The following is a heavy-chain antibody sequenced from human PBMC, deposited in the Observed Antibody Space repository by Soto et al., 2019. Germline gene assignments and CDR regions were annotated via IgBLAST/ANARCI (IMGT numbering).Heavy chain of an antibody. CDR2: ISYSGST. Sequence: QVQLQESGPGLVKPSQTLSLTCTVSGGSISSGDYYWSCIRQPPAKGLEWIGYISYSGSTYYNPSLKSRVTISVDTSKNQFSLKLSSVTAADTAVYYCARVETVTMKRYFDLWGRGTLVTVSS. J-gene: IGHJ2*01. CDR3: ARVETVTMKRYFDL. D-gene: IGHD4-17*01. V-gene: IGHV4-30-4*01. CDR1: GGSISSGDYY.